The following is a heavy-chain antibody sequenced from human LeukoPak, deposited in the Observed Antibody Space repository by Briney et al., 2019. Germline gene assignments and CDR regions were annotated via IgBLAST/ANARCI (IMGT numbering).Heavy chain of an antibody. J-gene: IGHJ4*02. CDR1: GFTFSSYA. CDR2: ISYDGSNK. Sequence: GGSLRLSCAASGFTFSSYAMHWVRQAPGKGLEWVAVISYDGSNKYHADSVKGRFTISRDSSSKTVYLQMNSLRTEDTAVYYCVREGYYHSGSLPTFYFDYWGQGTLVTVSS. D-gene: IGHD3-10*01. V-gene: IGHV3-30*04. CDR3: VREGYYHSGSLPTFYFDY.